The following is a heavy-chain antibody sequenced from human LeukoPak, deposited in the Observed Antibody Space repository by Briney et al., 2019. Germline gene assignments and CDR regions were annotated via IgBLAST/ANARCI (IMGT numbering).Heavy chain of an antibody. CDR3: ATGGSECRSDWFDS. CDR2: LTRTSSAT. Sequence: GGSLRLSCVGSGFRFSSYDMNWVRQAPGRGLEWLSYLTRTSSATWYADSVKGRLTIFRDNAKSSLYLQMNSLRVEDTAVYYCATGGSECRSDWFDSWGQGTLVNVAS. V-gene: IGHV3-48*01. J-gene: IGHJ5*01. CDR1: GFRFSSYD. D-gene: IGHD2-15*01.